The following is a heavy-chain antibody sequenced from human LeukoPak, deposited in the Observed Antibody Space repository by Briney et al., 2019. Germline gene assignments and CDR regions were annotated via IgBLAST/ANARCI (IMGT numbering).Heavy chain of an antibody. CDR3: AKDPPTVMANAFHI. J-gene: IGHJ3*02. D-gene: IGHD5-18*01. V-gene: IGHV3-23*01. CDR2: ISGSGGTT. CDR1: GFTFSSYG. Sequence: GGSLRLSCAASGFTFSSYGMSWVPQAPGKGLEWVSSISGSGGTTYYADSVKGRFTISRDNSKNTLYLQMNSLRADDTAVYSCAKDPPTVMANAFHIWGQGTMVTVS.